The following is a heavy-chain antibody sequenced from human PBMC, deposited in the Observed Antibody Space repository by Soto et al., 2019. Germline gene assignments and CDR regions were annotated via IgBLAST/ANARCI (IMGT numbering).Heavy chain of an antibody. CDR3: VRKNVNNGFYDY. CDR2: LYGSGDIT. CDR1: GFTFSSYA. Sequence: EVHLLESGGGLVQPGGSLRLSCAASGFTFSSYAMTWVRRAPGKGLEWVSGLYGSGDITFYADSVRGRFTVSRDNSKNTLSLQMNSLRAEDTAVYYCVRKNVNNGFYDYWGQGTLVTVSS. D-gene: IGHD2-8*01. J-gene: IGHJ4*02. V-gene: IGHV3-23*01.